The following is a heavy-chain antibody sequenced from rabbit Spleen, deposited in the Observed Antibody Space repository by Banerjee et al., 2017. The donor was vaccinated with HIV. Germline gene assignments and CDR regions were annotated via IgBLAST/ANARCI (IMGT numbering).Heavy chain of an antibody. CDR2: IEGGSSAFS. CDR3: AREDVAYGGYGYFNL. V-gene: IGHV1S40*01. D-gene: IGHD6-1*01. CDR1: GVSFSSNHY. Sequence: QSLEESGGDLVKPGASLTLTCTASGVSFSSNHYMCWVRQAPGKGLEWIACIEGGSSAFSYFASWAKGRFTISKTSSTTVTLQMTSLTAADTATYFCAREDVAYGGYGYFNLWGQGTLVTVS. J-gene: IGHJ4*01.